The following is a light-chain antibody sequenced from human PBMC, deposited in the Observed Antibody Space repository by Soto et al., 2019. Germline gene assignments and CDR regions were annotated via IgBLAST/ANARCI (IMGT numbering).Light chain of an antibody. Sequence: QSALAQPASVSGSPGQSITISCTGGSSDIGGYNYVSWYQQHPGRAPRLLILEVTNRPSGVPDRFSGSKSGNTASLIIRGLQAEDEADYFCSSYSNKTPPYVFGTGTKLTVL. CDR1: SSDIGGYNY. CDR2: EVT. J-gene: IGLJ1*01. CDR3: SSYSNKTPPYV. V-gene: IGLV2-14*01.